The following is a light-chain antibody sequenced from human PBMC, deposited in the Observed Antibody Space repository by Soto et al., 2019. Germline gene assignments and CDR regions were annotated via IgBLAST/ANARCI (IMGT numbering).Light chain of an antibody. Sequence: DIVMTQSPDSLAVSLGERATINCKSSQSVLYSSNNKNYLAWYKKKPGHPPKLLIYWASTRESGVPDRFSGSGSGTDFSLNISSLQAEDVAVYYCQQYYSTLTFGGGTKVEIK. CDR3: QQYYSTLT. CDR2: WAS. V-gene: IGKV4-1*01. J-gene: IGKJ4*01. CDR1: QSVLYSSNNKNY.